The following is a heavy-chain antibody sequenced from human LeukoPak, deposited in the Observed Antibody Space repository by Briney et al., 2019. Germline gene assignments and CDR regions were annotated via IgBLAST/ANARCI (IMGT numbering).Heavy chain of an antibody. Sequence: GGSLRLSCAASGFTFDDYGMHWVRQAPGKGLEWVSGISWNSGSIGYADSVKGRFTISRDNAKNSLYLQMNSLRAEDTALYYCAKGGSEYQLLSAFDYWGEGTLVTVSS. CDR3: AKGGSEYQLLSAFDY. V-gene: IGHV3-9*01. CDR1: GFTFDDYG. J-gene: IGHJ4*02. CDR2: ISWNSGSI. D-gene: IGHD2-2*01.